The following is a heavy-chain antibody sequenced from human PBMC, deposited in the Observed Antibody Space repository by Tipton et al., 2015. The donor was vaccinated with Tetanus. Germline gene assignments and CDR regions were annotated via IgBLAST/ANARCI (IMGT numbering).Heavy chain of an antibody. V-gene: IGHV4-61*01. CDR2: TYYSGST. Sequence: TLSLTCTVSGASIGSISYYWSWIRQPPGKGLEWIGYTYYSGSTGYNPSLKSRVTISIDSSKNQFSLKLTSVTAADTAVYYCATDRRGPGEVRGLDNWGQGTLVTVSS. CDR3: ATDRRGPGEVRGLDN. J-gene: IGHJ4*02. CDR1: GASIGSISYY. D-gene: IGHD3-10*01.